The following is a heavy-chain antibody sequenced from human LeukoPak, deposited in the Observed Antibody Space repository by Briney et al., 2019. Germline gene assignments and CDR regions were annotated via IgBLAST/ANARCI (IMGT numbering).Heavy chain of an antibody. CDR1: GYSISSGYY. CDR2: IYHFGGT. CDR3: ARRGDGGYNSGFDY. Sequence: SETLSLTCAVSGYSISSGYYWGWIRQPPGKGLEWIGSIYHFGGTYYNPSLKSRVTISVDTSKNQFSLKLSSVTAADTAVYYCARRGDGGYNSGFDYWGQGTLVTVSS. V-gene: IGHV4-38-2*01. J-gene: IGHJ4*02. D-gene: IGHD5-24*01.